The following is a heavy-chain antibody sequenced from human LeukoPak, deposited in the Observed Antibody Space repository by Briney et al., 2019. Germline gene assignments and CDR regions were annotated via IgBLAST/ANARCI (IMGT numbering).Heavy chain of an antibody. J-gene: IGHJ4*02. CDR3: ARDSIVGAAGYY. Sequence: SVKVSCKASGGTFTSYAISWVRQAPGQGLEWMGGIIPIFGTANYAQKFQGRVTITADESTSTAYMELSSLRSEDTAVYYCARDSIVGAAGYYWGQGPLVAVSS. D-gene: IGHD1-26*01. CDR1: GGTFTSYA. CDR2: IIPIFGTA. V-gene: IGHV1-69*13.